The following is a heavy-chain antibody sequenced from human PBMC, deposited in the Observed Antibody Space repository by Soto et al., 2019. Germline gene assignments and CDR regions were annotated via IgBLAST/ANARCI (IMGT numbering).Heavy chain of an antibody. CDR2: IHYSGST. Sequence: SETLSLTCTVSGGSISNYYWSWIRQPPGKGLEWIGYIHYSGSTNYNPSLKSRVTISVDTSKNQFSLKLSSVTAADTAVYYCARPARPGYYYYYMDVWGKGTTVTVSS. D-gene: IGHD6-6*01. J-gene: IGHJ6*03. CDR3: ARPARPGYYYYYMDV. CDR1: GGSISNYY. V-gene: IGHV4-59*08.